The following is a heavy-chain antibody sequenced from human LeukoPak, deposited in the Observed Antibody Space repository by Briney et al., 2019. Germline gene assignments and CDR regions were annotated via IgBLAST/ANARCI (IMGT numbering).Heavy chain of an antibody. J-gene: IGHJ4*02. V-gene: IGHV1-2*02. CDR1: GYTFTGYY. CDR3: ARATSGYYDYFDY. D-gene: IGHD3-22*01. CDR2: INPNSGGT. Sequence: GASVKVSCKASGYTFTGYYMHWVRQAPGQGLEWMGWINPNSGGTNYAQKFQGRVTMTRDTSISTAYMELSRLRSDDTAVYYCARATSGYYDYFDYWGQGTLVTVSS.